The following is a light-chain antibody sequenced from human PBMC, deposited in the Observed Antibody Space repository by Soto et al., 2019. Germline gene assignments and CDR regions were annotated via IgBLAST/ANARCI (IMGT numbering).Light chain of an antibody. CDR3: SSYTSSSTSG. V-gene: IGLV2-14*01. CDR1: SSDVGGYNY. CDR2: DVS. J-gene: IGLJ2*01. Sequence: QSVLTQPASVSGSPGQSITISCTGTSSDVGGYNYVSWYQQHPGKAPKLMIYDVSNRPSGVSNRFSGSKSGNTASLTISGLQAEDEADYYCSSYTSSSTSGFGGGTKVTVL.